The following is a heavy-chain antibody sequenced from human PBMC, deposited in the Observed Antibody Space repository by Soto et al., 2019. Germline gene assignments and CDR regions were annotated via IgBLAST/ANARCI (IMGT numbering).Heavy chain of an antibody. D-gene: IGHD4-17*01. CDR2: IYFDGTT. Sequence: QVQLQESGPGLVKPSQTLSLTCDVSGASVTRAGSYWGWIRQRTGQGLEWIGYIYFDGTTYYNPSLKSRVIISADTSRNQFSLSLRFLTAADTAVYYCATRTTVTTFDYWGQGTLVTVSS. CDR3: ATRTTVTTFDY. J-gene: IGHJ4*02. V-gene: IGHV4-31*11. CDR1: GASVTRAGSY.